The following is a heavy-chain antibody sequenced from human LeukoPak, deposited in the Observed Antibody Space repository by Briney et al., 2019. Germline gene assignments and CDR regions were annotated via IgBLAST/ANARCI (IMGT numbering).Heavy chain of an antibody. D-gene: IGHD6-13*01. CDR3: ARDIRVAAAATPETFDY. Sequence: GGSLRLSCAASGFTFGSYSMNWVRQAPGKGLEWVSSISSSSSYIYYADSVKGRFTISRDNAKNSLYLQMNSLRAEDTAVYYCARDIRVAAAATPETFDYWGQGTLVTVSS. CDR2: ISSSSSYI. J-gene: IGHJ4*02. CDR1: GFTFGSYS. V-gene: IGHV3-21*01.